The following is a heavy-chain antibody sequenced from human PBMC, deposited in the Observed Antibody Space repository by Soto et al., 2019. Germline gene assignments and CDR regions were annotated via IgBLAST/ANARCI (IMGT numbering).Heavy chain of an antibody. CDR3: AKGLINGRWYAED. V-gene: IGHV3-23*01. J-gene: IGHJ4*02. CDR1: GSTFSSCV. D-gene: IGHD6-13*01. CDR2: ISDSGSGR. Sequence: EVDLLESGGGLVYPGASLRLSCGASGSTFSSCVMTWVRQAPGKGVEWVSCISDSGSGRDYADSVKGRFTISRDNSNNTMYLQMNNLKAEDTGVYYCAKGLINGRWYAEDWGQGTLVTVSS.